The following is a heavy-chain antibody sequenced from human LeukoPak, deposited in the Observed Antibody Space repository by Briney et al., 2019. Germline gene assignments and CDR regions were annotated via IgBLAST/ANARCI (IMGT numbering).Heavy chain of an antibody. D-gene: IGHD6-13*01. CDR3: ARGRGGSTLYYYYYMDV. Sequence: GASVKVSCKASGYTFTTYAMNWVRQAPGQGLEWMGWINTNTGNPTYAQGFTGRYVFSLDTSVSTAYLQISSLKAEDTAVYYCARGRGGSTLYYYYYMDVWGKGTTVTVSS. J-gene: IGHJ6*03. V-gene: IGHV7-4-1*02. CDR2: INTNTGNP. CDR1: GYTFTTYA.